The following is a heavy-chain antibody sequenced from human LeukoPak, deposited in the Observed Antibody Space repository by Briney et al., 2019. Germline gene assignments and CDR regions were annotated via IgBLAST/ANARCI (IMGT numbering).Heavy chain of an antibody. V-gene: IGHV3-30*02. CDR2: IHYDGSKK. Sequence: GGSLRLSCAASGFTFSSYGMHWVRQAPGKGLEWVAFIHYDGSKKYYADSVKGRFTISRDNSKNTLYLQMNTLRSEDTAVYYATLGGAAGGGDYWGQGTLVTVSS. J-gene: IGHJ4*02. D-gene: IGHD6-13*01. CDR3: TLGGAAGGGDY. CDR1: GFTFSSYG.